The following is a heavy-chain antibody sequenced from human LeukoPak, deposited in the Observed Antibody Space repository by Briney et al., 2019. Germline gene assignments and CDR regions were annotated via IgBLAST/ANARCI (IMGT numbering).Heavy chain of an antibody. J-gene: IGHJ4*02. CDR3: AREDLAAAGFDY. V-gene: IGHV4-4*07. D-gene: IGHD6-13*01. CDR1: GGSISSYY. CDR2: IYTSGST. Sequence: SETLSLTCTVSGGSISSYYWSWVRQPAGKGLEWIGRIYTSGSTNYNPSLKSRVTISVDKSKNQFSLKLSSVTAADTAVYYCAREDLAAAGFDYWGQGTLVTVSS.